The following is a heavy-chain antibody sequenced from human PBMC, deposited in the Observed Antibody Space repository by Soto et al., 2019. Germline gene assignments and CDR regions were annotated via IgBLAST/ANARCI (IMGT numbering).Heavy chain of an antibody. CDR1: GFTFSSYS. D-gene: IGHD6-13*01. CDR3: ARPLIAAAGTGFDP. V-gene: IGHV3-21*01. J-gene: IGHJ5*02. CDR2: ISSSSSYI. Sequence: GGSLILSCAASGFTFSSYSMNWVRQAPGKGLEWVSSISSSSSYIYYADSVKGRFTISRDNAKNSLYLQMNSLRAEDTAVYYCARPLIAAAGTGFDPWGQGTLVTVSS.